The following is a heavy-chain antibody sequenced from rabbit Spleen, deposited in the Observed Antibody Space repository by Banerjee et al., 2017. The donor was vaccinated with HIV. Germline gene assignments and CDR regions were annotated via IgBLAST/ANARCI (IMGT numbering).Heavy chain of an antibody. Sequence: QSLEESGGDLVKPEGSLKLSCTASGFSFSNKAVMCWVRQAPGKGLEWIACINAVTGKAVYASWAKGRFTFSKTSSTTVTLQMTSLTAADTATYFCARDSGTSFSSYGMDLWGPGTLVTVS. J-gene: IGHJ6*01. CDR2: INAVTGKA. D-gene: IGHD8-1*01. CDR1: GFSFSNKAV. V-gene: IGHV1S40*01. CDR3: ARDSGTSFSSYGMDL.